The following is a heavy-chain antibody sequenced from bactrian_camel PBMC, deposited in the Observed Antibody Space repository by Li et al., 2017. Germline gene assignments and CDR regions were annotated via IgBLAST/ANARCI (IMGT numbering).Heavy chain of an antibody. CDR3: AAGHPSSLYRVLSPSDYTY. D-gene: IGHD1*01. V-gene: IGHV3-3*01. CDR2: IHRGGGVI. Sequence: HVQLVESGGGSVQAGGSLRLSCAASGDTYTMAWFRQTPEKEREGVAAIHRGGGVISYADSAKGRFTISQDTTKNSVFLQMNNLKPEDTGVYYCAAGHPSSLYRVLSPSDYTYWGQGTQVTVS. CDR1: GDTYT. J-gene: IGHJ4*01.